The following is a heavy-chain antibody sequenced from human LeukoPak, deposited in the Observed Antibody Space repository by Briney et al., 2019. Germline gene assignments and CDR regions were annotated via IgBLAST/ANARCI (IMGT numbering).Heavy chain of an antibody. V-gene: IGHV3-13*04. CDR2: LCLGGDT. CDR3: ARGPRSGWYDGMDV. J-gene: IGHJ6*02. CDR1: GFTLSRYD. Sequence: GGSLRLSCAASGFTLSRYDMHWVRQATGRGLEWVSSLCLGGDTHYPDSVEGRFIISREDAKNSLYLQMNSLRAGDTAVYYCARGPRSGWYDGMDVWGQGTTVTVSS. D-gene: IGHD6-19*01.